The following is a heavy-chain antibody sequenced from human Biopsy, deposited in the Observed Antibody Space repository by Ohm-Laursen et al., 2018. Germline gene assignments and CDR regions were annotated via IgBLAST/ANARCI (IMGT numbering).Heavy chain of an antibody. J-gene: IGHJ6*02. D-gene: IGHD6-13*01. CDR1: GDSVSSGSFY. Sequence: SDTLSLTCTVSGDSVSSGSFYWTWIRQPPGQGLEYIGYIYDRGSTANYNPSLESRVTISVDTAKKQFSLSLRSVTAADTAVYYCARVPLPGIGAAYQGRFLYGMDVWGQGTTVSVSS. CDR3: ARVPLPGIGAAYQGRFLYGMDV. CDR2: IYDRGSTA. V-gene: IGHV4-61*01.